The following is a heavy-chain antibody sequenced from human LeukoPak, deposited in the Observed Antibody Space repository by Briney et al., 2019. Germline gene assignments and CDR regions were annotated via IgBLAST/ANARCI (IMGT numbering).Heavy chain of an antibody. CDR3: GGFGYEAAVDL. V-gene: IGHV3-7*01. CDR2: IKPDRSET. CDR1: GFMFRNYW. Sequence: GGSLRLSCAASGFMFRNYWMTWVRQAPGKGLEGVANIKPDRSETYYVDAVKGRFTISRDNAKNVLYLQMNSLRGEDAAVYYCGGFGYEAAVDLWGQGTLVTVSS. D-gene: IGHD6-13*01. J-gene: IGHJ4*02.